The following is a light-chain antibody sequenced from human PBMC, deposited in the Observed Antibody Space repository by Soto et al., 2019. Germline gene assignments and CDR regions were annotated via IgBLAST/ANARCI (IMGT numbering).Light chain of an antibody. Sequence: QMTQSPASLSASVGDRVTITCRASRDISDYLNWFQHKPGRAPKLLIYAASDLHSGVPARFSGSGSESGTEYTLTISSLQSEDSATYYCQQSYSPPLTFGGGTRVEIK. CDR2: AAS. CDR3: QQSYSPPLT. V-gene: IGKV1-39*01. CDR1: RDISDY. J-gene: IGKJ4*01.